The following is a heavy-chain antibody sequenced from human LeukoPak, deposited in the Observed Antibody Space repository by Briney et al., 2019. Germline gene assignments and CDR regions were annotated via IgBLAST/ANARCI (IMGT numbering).Heavy chain of an antibody. Sequence: ASVKVSCKASGGTFSSYAISWVRQAPGQALEWMGGIIPIFGTANYAQKFQGRVTITADESTSTAYMELSSLRSEDTAVYYCARQQTGRTFDYWGQGTLVTVSS. V-gene: IGHV1-69*13. CDR1: GGTFSSYA. J-gene: IGHJ4*02. D-gene: IGHD1/OR15-1a*01. CDR2: IIPIFGTA. CDR3: ARQQTGRTFDY.